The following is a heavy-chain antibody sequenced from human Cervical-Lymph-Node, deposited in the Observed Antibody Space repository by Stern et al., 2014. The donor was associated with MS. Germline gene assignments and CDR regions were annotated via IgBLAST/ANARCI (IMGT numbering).Heavy chain of an antibody. D-gene: IGHD2-2*01. Sequence: QVQLVQSGAEVKKTGASVKVSCKASGYSFTTYTMHWVRQAPGQRLEWMGWINAGNGNTKYSLKFQDRITIIRDTSASTVYMDLSSLRSEDTAVYYCARETPAATYFFDYWGQGTLVTVSS. CDR3: ARETPAATYFFDY. V-gene: IGHV1-3*01. CDR2: INAGNGNT. CDR1: GYSFTTYT. J-gene: IGHJ4*02.